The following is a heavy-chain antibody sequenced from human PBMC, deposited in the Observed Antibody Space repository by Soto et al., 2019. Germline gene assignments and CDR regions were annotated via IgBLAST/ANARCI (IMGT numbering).Heavy chain of an antibody. Sequence: QVQLVQSGAEVNKPGSSVTVYCKASGGTFSSYTISWVRQAPGQGLEWMGGIIPIFGTANYAQKFQGRVTITADESTSTAYMELSSLRSEDTAVYYCARGNHRWLQLWYFDLWGRGTLVTVSS. J-gene: IGHJ2*01. V-gene: IGHV1-69*12. D-gene: IGHD5-12*01. CDR1: GGTFSSYT. CDR3: ARGNHRWLQLWYFDL. CDR2: IIPIFGTA.